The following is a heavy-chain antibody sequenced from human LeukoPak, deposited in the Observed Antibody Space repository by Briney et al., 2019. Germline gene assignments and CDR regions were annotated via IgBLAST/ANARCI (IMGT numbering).Heavy chain of an antibody. CDR3: AKTVAHTVTTDWYYYYYMDV. CDR1: GFTFSNYA. V-gene: IGHV3-23*01. D-gene: IGHD4-17*01. CDR2: ISGSGGST. Sequence: GGSLRLSCAASGFTFSNYAMSWVRQAPGKGLEWVSAISGSGGSTYYADSVKGRFTISRDNSKNTLYLQMNSLRAEDTAVYYCAKTVAHTVTTDWYYYYYMDVWGKGTTVTVSS. J-gene: IGHJ6*03.